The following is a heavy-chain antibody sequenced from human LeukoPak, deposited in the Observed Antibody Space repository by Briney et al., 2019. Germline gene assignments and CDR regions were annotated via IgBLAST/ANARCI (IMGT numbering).Heavy chain of an antibody. CDR2: MNPNSGNT. CDR1: GYTFTSYD. V-gene: IGHV1-8*01. Sequence: ASVKVSCKASGYTFTSYDINWVRQATGQGLEWMGWMNPNSGNTGYAQKFQGRVTMTRNTSISTAYMELSSLRSEDTAVYYCARVRSRVRYFDLWGRGTLVTVSS. CDR3: ARVRSRVRYFDL. J-gene: IGHJ2*01. D-gene: IGHD2-2*01.